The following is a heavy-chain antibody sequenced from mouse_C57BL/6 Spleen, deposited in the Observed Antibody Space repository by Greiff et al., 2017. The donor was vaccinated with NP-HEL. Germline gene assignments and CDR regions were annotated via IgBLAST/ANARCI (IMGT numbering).Heavy chain of an antibody. V-gene: IGHV1-26*01. CDR3: ARRGWLPYAMDY. D-gene: IGHD1-2*01. CDR1: GYTFTDYY. CDR2: INPNNGGT. J-gene: IGHJ4*01. Sequence: VQLQQSGPELVKPGASVKISCKASGYTFTDYYMNWVKQSHGKSLEWIGDINPNNGGTSYNQKFKGKATLTVDKSSSTAYMELRSLTSEDSAVYYCARRGWLPYAMDYWGQGTSVTVSS.